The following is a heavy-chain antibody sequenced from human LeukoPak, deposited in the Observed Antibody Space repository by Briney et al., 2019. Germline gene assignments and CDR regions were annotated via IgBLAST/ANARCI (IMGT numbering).Heavy chain of an antibody. CDR1: GFTFDDYG. J-gene: IGHJ3*02. Sequence: TGGSLILSCATSGFTFDDYGMNWVRHAPGKGLEWVSNINWNGRNVDYADSVKGRFTISRDKAENSLHLQMNSLRAEDTAVYYCARVRKQYYYDDSHHRDASDIWGQGTMVIVSS. CDR3: ARVRKQYYYDDSHHRDASDI. V-gene: IGHV3-20*04. CDR2: INWNGRNV. D-gene: IGHD3-22*01.